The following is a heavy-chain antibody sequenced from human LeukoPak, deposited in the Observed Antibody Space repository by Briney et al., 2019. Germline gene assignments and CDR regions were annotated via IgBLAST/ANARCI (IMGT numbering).Heavy chain of an antibody. J-gene: IGHJ4*02. Sequence: ASVKVSCKASGYTFTSYGISWVRQAPGQGLEWMGWISAYNGNTNYAQKLQGRVTMTTDTSTSTAYMELRSLRSDDTAVYDCARDSYVVATLRHFDYWGQGTLVTVSS. CDR1: GYTFTSYG. V-gene: IGHV1-18*01. CDR2: ISAYNGNT. CDR3: ARDSYVVATLRHFDY. D-gene: IGHD5-12*01.